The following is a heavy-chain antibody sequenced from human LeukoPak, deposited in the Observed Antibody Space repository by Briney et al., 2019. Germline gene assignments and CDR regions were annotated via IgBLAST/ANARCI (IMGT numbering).Heavy chain of an antibody. Sequence: ASVKVSCKPSGYNFISYGITWVRQAPGQGLEWMGWISAYNGNTNYAQKLQGRVTMTTDTSTSTAYMELRSLRSDDTAVYYCARGYCSGGSCLGWFDPWGQGTLVTVSS. CDR3: ARGYCSGGSCLGWFDP. J-gene: IGHJ5*02. CDR1: GYNFISYG. V-gene: IGHV1-18*01. CDR2: ISAYNGNT. D-gene: IGHD2-15*01.